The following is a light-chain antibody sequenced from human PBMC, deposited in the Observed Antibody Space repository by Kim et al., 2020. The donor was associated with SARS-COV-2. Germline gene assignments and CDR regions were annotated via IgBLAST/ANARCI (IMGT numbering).Light chain of an antibody. CDR2: END. J-gene: IGLJ1*01. V-gene: IGLV1-51*01. CDR1: SSNIGKNF. CDR3: GTWDDRVHSYV. Sequence: GQKVTISCSGSSSNIGKNFVSGYQQLPGTAPKLLISENDKRPSGTPDRFSGSKSGTSATLGITGLQTGDEADYYCGTWDDRVHSYVFGLGTKVTVL.